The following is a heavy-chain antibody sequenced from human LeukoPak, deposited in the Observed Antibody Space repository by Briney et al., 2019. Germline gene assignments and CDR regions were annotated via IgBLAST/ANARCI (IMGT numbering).Heavy chain of an antibody. J-gene: IGHJ4*02. CDR1: GFTFSSYG. CDR3: AKGRDTAMVSGFHY. Sequence: PGGSLRLSCAASGFTFSSYGMHWVRQAPGKGLEWVAFIRYDGSNKYYADSVKGRFTISRDNSKNTLYLQMNSLRAEDTAVYYCAKGRDTAMVSGFHYWGQGALVTVSS. V-gene: IGHV3-30*02. D-gene: IGHD5-18*01. CDR2: IRYDGSNK.